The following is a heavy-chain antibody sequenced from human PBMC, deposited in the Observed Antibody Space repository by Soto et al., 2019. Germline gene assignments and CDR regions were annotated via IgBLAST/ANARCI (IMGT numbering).Heavy chain of an antibody. V-gene: IGHV1-8*01. CDR3: ARINFSKQQLVVRDYYYYMDV. CDR1: GYTFTSYD. CDR2: MNPNSGNT. D-gene: IGHD6-13*01. J-gene: IGHJ6*03. Sequence: ASVKVSCKASGYTFTSYDINWVRQATGQGLEWMGWMNPNSGNTGYAQKFQGRVTMTRNTSISTAYMELSSLRSEDTAVYYCARINFSKQQLVVRDYYYYMDVWGNGTTVTSP.